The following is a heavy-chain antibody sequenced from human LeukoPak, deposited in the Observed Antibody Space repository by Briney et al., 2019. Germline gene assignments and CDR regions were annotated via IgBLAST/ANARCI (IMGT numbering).Heavy chain of an antibody. CDR1: GFTFDDHG. CDR2: INWNGGST. J-gene: IGHJ4*02. Sequence: GGSLRLSCAASGFTFDDHGMSWVRQAPGKGLEWVSGINWNGGSTGYADSVKGRFTISRDNAKNSLYLQMNSLRAEDTALYYCARGRGYSSSWYYFDYWGQGTLVTVSS. V-gene: IGHV3-20*04. CDR3: ARGRGYSSSWYYFDY. D-gene: IGHD6-13*01.